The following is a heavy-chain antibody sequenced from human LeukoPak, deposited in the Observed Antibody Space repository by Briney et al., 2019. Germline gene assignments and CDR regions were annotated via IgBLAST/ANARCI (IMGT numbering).Heavy chain of an antibody. CDR2: IYYSGST. CDR3: ASVYNTPASLYDAFDI. D-gene: IGHD1-1*01. Sequence: KSSETLSLTCTVSGGSVSSGSYYWSWIRQPPGKGLEWIGYIYYSGSTNYNPSLKSRVTISVDTSKNQLSLKLSSVTAANTAVYYCASVYNTPASLYDAFDIWGQGTMVTVSS. V-gene: IGHV4-61*01. J-gene: IGHJ3*02. CDR1: GGSVSSGSYY.